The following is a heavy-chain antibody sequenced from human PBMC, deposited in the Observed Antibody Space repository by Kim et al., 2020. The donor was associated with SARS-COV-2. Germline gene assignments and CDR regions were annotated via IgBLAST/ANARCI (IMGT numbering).Heavy chain of an antibody. CDR1: GFTFDDYA. J-gene: IGHJ6*02. D-gene: IGHD2-2*01. CDR2: ISWNSGSI. CDR3: AKDGGCRGAPTSCYVRQFGHYGMDV. Sequence: GGSLRLSCAASGFTFDDYAMHWVRQAPGKGLEWVSGISWNSGSIGYADSVKGRFTISRDNAKNSLYLQMNSLRAEDTALYYCAKDGGCRGAPTSCYVRQFGHYGMDVWGQGTTVTVSS. V-gene: IGHV3-9*01.